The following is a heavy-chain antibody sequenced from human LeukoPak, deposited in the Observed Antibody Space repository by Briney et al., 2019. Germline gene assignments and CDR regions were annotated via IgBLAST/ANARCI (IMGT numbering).Heavy chain of an antibody. CDR2: ISGSGGST. CDR1: GFTFSSYG. J-gene: IGHJ6*03. CDR3: ARVGLTMDRGVVTYYYYMDV. Sequence: GGSLRLSCAASGFTFSSYGMSWVRQAPGKGLEWVSTISGSGGSTYYADSVKGRFTISRDNSKNTLYVQMNSLRAEDTAVYYCARVGLTMDRGVVTYYYYMDVWGKGTTVIVSS. D-gene: IGHD3-10*01. V-gene: IGHV3-23*01.